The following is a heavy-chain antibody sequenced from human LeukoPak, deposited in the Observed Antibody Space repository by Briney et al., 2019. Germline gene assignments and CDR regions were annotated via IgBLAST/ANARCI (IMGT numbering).Heavy chain of an antibody. Sequence: GGSLRLSRAASGFSASTTNMTSVRQAPGKGLEWVSVIYSGGTTYYAVSVKGRFTISRDNSKNTLYLQMNSLRAEDTAVYYCARESYGYNIDYWGQGTLVTVSS. J-gene: IGHJ4*02. CDR3: ARESYGYNIDY. CDR2: IYSGGTT. V-gene: IGHV3-53*01. CDR1: GFSASTTN. D-gene: IGHD3-16*01.